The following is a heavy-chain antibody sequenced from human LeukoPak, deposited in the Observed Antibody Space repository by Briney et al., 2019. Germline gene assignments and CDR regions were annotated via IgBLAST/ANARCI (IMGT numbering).Heavy chain of an antibody. CDR3: ASARAGIAANYMDV. Sequence: GGSLRLSCAASGFTFSSYSMNWVRQAPGKGLEWVSSISSSSSHIYYADSVKGRFTISRDNAKNSLYLQMNSLRAEGTAVYYCASARAGIAANYMDVWGKGITVTVSS. CDR1: GFTFSSYS. J-gene: IGHJ6*03. D-gene: IGHD6-13*01. V-gene: IGHV3-21*01. CDR2: ISSSSSHI.